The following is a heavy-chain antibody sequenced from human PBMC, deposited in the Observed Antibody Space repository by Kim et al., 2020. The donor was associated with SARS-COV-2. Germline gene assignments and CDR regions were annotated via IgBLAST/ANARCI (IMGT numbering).Heavy chain of an antibody. CDR3: AKVKYCSGGSCYSVLYYFDY. D-gene: IGHD2-15*01. CDR2: ISGSGGST. CDR1: GFTFSSYA. Sequence: GGSLRLSCAASGFTFSSYAMSWVRQAPGKGLEWVSAISGSGGSTYYADSVKGRFTISRDNSKNTLYLQMNSLRAEDTAVYYCAKVKYCSGGSCYSVLYYFDYWGQGTLVTVSS. J-gene: IGHJ4*02. V-gene: IGHV3-23*01.